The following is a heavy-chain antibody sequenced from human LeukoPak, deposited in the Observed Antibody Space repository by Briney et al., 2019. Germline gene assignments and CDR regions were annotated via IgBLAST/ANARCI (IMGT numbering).Heavy chain of an antibody. CDR1: GFTFSRNS. J-gene: IGHJ4*02. V-gene: IGHV3-21*01. D-gene: IGHD2-2*01. CDR2: ISGGSTYI. Sequence: GGSLRLSCAASGFTFSRNSTNWVRQAPGKGLEWVSSISGGSTYILYADSVKGRFTISRDDAKNSLYLQMNSLRAEDTAVYYCARRYCSSTSCLIDYWGQGTLVTVSS. CDR3: ARRYCSSTSCLIDY.